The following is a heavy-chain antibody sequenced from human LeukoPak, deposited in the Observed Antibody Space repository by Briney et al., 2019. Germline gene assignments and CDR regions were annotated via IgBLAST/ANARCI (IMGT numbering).Heavy chain of an antibody. CDR2: IISSSNYI. CDR3: ARGDWNYYYYYYMDV. Sequence: GGSLRLSCAASGFTFSSYGMNWVRKAQGKGLERVSSIISSSNYIYDADSVMGRFSTSRDNATNSLYLQMNSLRAEDTAVYYCARGDWNYYYYYYMDVWGKGTTVTVSS. D-gene: IGHD1-1*01. CDR1: GFTFSSYG. J-gene: IGHJ6*03. V-gene: IGHV3-21*01.